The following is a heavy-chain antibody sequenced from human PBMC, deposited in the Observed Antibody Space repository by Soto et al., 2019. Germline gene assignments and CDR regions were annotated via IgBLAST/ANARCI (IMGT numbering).Heavy chain of an antibody. CDR3: ARQDRVVAEGRWFDP. Sequence: TLETLSLTCTVSGYSISSGYHWAWIRQPPGKGLEWLGSVHYSGNTYYNPSLKSRLTISVDKSKNQFSLNLSSVTAADTAVYYCARQDRVVAEGRWFDPWGQGTLVTV. J-gene: IGHJ5*02. D-gene: IGHD2-15*01. CDR1: GYSISSGYH. CDR2: VHYSGNT. V-gene: IGHV4-38-2*02.